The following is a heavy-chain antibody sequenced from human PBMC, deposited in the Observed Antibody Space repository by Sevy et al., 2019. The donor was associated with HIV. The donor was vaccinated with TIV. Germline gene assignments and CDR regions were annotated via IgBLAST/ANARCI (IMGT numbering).Heavy chain of an antibody. CDR3: TRRASRVYGDHLNLY. J-gene: IGHJ4*02. CDR2: IRSETYGETT. D-gene: IGHD2-21*02. Sequence: GGSLRLSCAASGFTFSTYAMSWFRQAPGRGLEWVGFIRSETYGETTEYAASVKGRFTVSRDDSKRIVYLQMNSLKTEDTAVYYCTRRASRVYGDHLNLYWGQGTLVTVSS. CDR1: GFTFSTYA. V-gene: IGHV3-49*03.